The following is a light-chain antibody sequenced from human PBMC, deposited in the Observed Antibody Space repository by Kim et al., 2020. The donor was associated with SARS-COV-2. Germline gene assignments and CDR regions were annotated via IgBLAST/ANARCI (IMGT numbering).Light chain of an antibody. J-gene: IGKJ4*01. V-gene: IGKV3-15*01. CDR3: HQYNNWPLT. Sequence: EIVMTPSPATLSMSPGERATLSCRASQSVSSNLAWYQQKPGQAPRLLIYGASTRATGIPARFSGSGSGTQFTLTISSLQSEDFAVYYCHQYNNWPLTCGGGTKLEI. CDR1: QSVSSN. CDR2: GAS.